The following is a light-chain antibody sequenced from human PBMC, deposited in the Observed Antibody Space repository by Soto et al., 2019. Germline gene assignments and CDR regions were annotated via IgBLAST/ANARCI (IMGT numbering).Light chain of an antibody. J-gene: IGKJ4*01. CDR1: QSVRSSY. V-gene: IGKV3D-20*02. CDR2: DAS. CDR3: QQRSNWLT. Sequence: EIVLTQSPGTLSLSPGERVTLSCRASQSVRSSYLAWYQQKPGQAPRLLIYDASNRATGIPARFSGSGSGTDFTLTISSLEPEDFAVYYCQQRSNWLTFGGGTKVDIK.